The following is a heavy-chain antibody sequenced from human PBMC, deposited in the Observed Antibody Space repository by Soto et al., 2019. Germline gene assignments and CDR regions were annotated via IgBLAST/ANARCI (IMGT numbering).Heavy chain of an antibody. CDR3: AKDRQFRSYYESAGHYND. CDR1: GFTFRNQD. J-gene: IGHJ4*02. D-gene: IGHD3-22*01. Sequence: EVQLLESGGGLVQPGGSLRLTCVGSGFTFRNQDMRWVRQAPGKGLEWVSGISGRGGVTYYADSVKGRFTISRDNSKNTLYLQRNNRRANDTAVYYCAKDRQFRSYYESAGHYNDWGQGTLVPVSS. CDR2: ISGRGGVT. V-gene: IGHV3-23*01.